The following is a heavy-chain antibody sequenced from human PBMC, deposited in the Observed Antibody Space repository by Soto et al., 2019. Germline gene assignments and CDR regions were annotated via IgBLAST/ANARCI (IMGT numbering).Heavy chain of an antibody. J-gene: IGHJ5*02. V-gene: IGHV3-23*01. Sequence: GESLKISCAASGFTFSSYAMSWVRQAPGKGLEWVSAISGSGGSTYYADSVKGRFTISRDNSKNTLYLQMNSLRAEDTAVYYCAKVQAAAGPNWFDPWGQGTLVTVSS. CDR3: AKVQAAAGPNWFDP. D-gene: IGHD6-13*01. CDR2: ISGSGGST. CDR1: GFTFSSYA.